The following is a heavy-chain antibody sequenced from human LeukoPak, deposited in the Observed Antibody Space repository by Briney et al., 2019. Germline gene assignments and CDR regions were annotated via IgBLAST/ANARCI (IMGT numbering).Heavy chain of an antibody. CDR1: GFTFSSYS. CDR2: ISSSSGYI. Sequence: GGSLRLSCAASGFTFSSYSMNWVRQAPGKGLEWVSSISSSSGYIYYADSVKGRFTISRDNAKNSLYLQMNSLRAEDTAVYYCARASDYDFWSGYSNWFDPWGQGTLVTVSS. V-gene: IGHV3-21*01. CDR3: ARASDYDFWSGYSNWFDP. J-gene: IGHJ5*02. D-gene: IGHD3-3*01.